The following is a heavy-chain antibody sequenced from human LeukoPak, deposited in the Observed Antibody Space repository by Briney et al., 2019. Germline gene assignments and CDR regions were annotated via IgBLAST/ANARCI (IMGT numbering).Heavy chain of an antibody. D-gene: IGHD6-19*01. CDR2: ISGSGGNT. J-gene: IGHJ3*02. CDR1: GFTFSSYD. CDR3: AKVLGSGWYIGAFDI. V-gene: IGHV3-23*01. Sequence: PGGSLRLSCAASGFTFSSYDMSWVRQAAGKGLEWVSGISGSGGNTDYADSVKGRFSISRDNSKNTLYLQMNSLRAEDTAVYYCAKVLGSGWYIGAFDIWGQGTMVIVSS.